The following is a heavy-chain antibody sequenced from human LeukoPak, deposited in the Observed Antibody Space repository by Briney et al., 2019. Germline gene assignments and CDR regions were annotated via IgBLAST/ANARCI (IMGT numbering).Heavy chain of an antibody. CDR2: IYYSGST. CDR1: GGSISSGGYY. Sequence: SQTLSLTCTVSGGSISSGGYYWSWIRQHPGKGLEWIGYIYYSGSTYYNPSLKGRVTISVDTSKNQFSLKLSSVTAADTAVYYCARARYYYGSGSGNFDYWGQGTLVTVSS. D-gene: IGHD3-10*01. V-gene: IGHV4-31*03. CDR3: ARARYYYGSGSGNFDY. J-gene: IGHJ4*02.